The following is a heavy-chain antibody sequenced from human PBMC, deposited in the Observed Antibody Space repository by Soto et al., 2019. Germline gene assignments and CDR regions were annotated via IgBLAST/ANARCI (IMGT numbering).Heavy chain of an antibody. V-gene: IGHV3-23*01. D-gene: IGHD3-16*01. CDR3: AKSHYGTLDY. J-gene: IGHJ4*02. CDR2: INEGPGDT. CDR1: GFTFSSYA. Sequence: VQLLESGGGLVQPGGSLRLSCAASGFTFSSYAMSWVRQAPGKGLEWVSAINEGPGDTFYADSLKGRFASSRDDSKDTLYLQMNSLRAKDTAVCDCAKSHYGTLDYWGQGTLVTVSS.